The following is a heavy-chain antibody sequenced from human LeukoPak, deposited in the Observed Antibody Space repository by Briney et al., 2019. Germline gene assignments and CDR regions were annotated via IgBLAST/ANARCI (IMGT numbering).Heavy chain of an antibody. Sequence: ASMKVSCKASGYTFTGYYMHWVRQAPGQGLEWMGWINPNSGGTNYAQKFQGRVTMTRDTSISTAYMELSRLRSDDTAVYYCASDIGSGYVQGSLDYWGQGTLVTVSS. D-gene: IGHD3-22*01. J-gene: IGHJ4*02. CDR2: INPNSGGT. CDR1: GYTFTGYY. V-gene: IGHV1-2*02. CDR3: ASDIGSGYVQGSLDY.